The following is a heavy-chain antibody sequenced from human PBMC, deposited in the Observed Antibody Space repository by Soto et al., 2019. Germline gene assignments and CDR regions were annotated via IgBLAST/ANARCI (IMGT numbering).Heavy chain of an antibody. CDR3: ARLHDYSNWFDP. J-gene: IGHJ5*02. D-gene: IGHD4-17*01. Sequence: ASETLSLTCTVSGGSISSSSYYWGWIRQPPGKGLEWIGSIYYSGSTYYNPSLKSRVTISVDTSKNQFSLKLSSVTAADTAVYYCARLHDYSNWFDPWGQGTLVTVSS. V-gene: IGHV4-39*01. CDR1: GGSISSSSYY. CDR2: IYYSGST.